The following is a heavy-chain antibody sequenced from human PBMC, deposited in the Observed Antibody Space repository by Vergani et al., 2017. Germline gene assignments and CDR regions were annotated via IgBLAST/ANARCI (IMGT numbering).Heavy chain of an antibody. J-gene: IGHJ6*03. Sequence: QLQLQESGPGLVKPSETLSLTCTVSGGSISSYYWSWIRQPPGKGLEWIGYIYYSGSTNYNPSLKSRVTISVDTSKNQFSLKLSSVTAADTAVYYCARTPFGVEHYYYYYYMDVWGKGTTVTVSS. CDR1: GGSISSYY. D-gene: IGHD3-3*01. V-gene: IGHV4-59*01. CDR3: ARTPFGVEHYYYYYYMDV. CDR2: IYYSGST.